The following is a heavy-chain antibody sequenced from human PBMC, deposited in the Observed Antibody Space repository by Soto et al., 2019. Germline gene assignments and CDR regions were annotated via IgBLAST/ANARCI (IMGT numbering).Heavy chain of an antibody. Sequence: QVQLQESGPGLVKPSETLSLTCTVSGGSISSYYWSWIRQPPGKGLEWIGYIYYSGSTNYNPSLNSRVTISFDTSKNPSSLTLSSVTAAHTAVYYCSSEHYERAFDFWVHGTMVTFSS. J-gene: IGHJ3*01. CDR1: GGSISSYY. CDR2: IYYSGST. D-gene: IGHD3-22*01. V-gene: IGHV4-59*01. CDR3: SSEHYERAFDF.